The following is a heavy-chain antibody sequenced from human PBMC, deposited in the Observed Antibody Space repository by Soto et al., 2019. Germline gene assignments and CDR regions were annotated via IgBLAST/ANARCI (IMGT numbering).Heavy chain of an antibody. CDR1: AGTFSSYA. CDR2: IIPIFGTA. V-gene: IGHV1-69*13. J-gene: IGHJ6*02. Sequence: GASVKVSCKASAGTFSSYAISWVRQAPGQGLEWMGGIIPIFGTANYAQKFQGRVTITADESTSTAYMELSSLRSEDTAVYYCATGSTIFGVVIMAHGMDVWGQGTTVTVSS. CDR3: ATGSTIFGVVIMAHGMDV. D-gene: IGHD3-3*01.